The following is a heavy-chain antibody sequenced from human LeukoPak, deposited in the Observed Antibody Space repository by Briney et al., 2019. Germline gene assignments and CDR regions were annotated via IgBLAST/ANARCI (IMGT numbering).Heavy chain of an antibody. J-gene: IGHJ4*02. CDR2: INPNSGGT. CDR3: ARDWDNYYGSGGFDH. D-gene: IGHD3-10*01. V-gene: IGHV1-2*02. Sequence: ASVKVSCKASGYTFTGYYMHWVRQAPGQGLEWMGWINPNSGGTNYAQKFQGRVTMTRDTSISTAYMELSRLRSDDTAVYYCARDWDNYYGSGGFDHWGQGTLVTVSS. CDR1: GYTFTGYY.